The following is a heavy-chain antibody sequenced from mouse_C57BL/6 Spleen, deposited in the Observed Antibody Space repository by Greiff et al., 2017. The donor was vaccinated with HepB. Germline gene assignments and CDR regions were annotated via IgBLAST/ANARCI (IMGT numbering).Heavy chain of an antibody. V-gene: IGHV1-82*01. D-gene: IGHD2-2*01. Sequence: QVQLKESGPELVKPGASVKISCKASGYAFSSSWMNWVKQRPGKGLEWIGRIYPGDGDTNYNGKFKGKATLTADKSSSTAYMQLSSLTSEDSAVYFYARVVRPFYFDYWGQGTTLTVSS. J-gene: IGHJ2*01. CDR2: IYPGDGDT. CDR1: GYAFSSSW. CDR3: ARVVRPFYFDY.